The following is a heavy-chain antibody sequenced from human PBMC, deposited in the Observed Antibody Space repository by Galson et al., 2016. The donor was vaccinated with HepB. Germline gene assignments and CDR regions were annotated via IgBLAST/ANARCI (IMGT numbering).Heavy chain of an antibody. V-gene: IGHV3-30*04. J-gene: IGHJ4*02. CDR1: GFTFSSYA. CDR2: ISYDGSEK. D-gene: IGHD6-13*01. Sequence: SLRLSCAASGFTFSSYAMHWVRQAPGKGLEWVAVISYDGSEKYYADSVKGRFTNSRDNSKNTLYLQMSSLRAEDTAVYYCARNIVAAGPFDYWGQGTLVTVSS. CDR3: ARNIVAAGPFDY.